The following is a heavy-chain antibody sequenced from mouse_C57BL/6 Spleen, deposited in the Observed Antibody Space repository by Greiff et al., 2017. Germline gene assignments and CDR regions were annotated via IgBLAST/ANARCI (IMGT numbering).Heavy chain of an antibody. CDR1: GYTFTSYW. Sequence: VQLQQPGAELVKPGASVKLSCKASGYTFTSYWMHWVKQRPGRGLEWIGRIDPNSGGTKYNEKFKSKATLTVDKSSSTAYMQLSSLTSEDSAVYYCARQLFITTVVHWYFDGWGTGTTVTVSS. V-gene: IGHV1-72*01. CDR3: ARQLFITTVVHWYFDG. D-gene: IGHD1-1*01. J-gene: IGHJ1*03. CDR2: IDPNSGGT.